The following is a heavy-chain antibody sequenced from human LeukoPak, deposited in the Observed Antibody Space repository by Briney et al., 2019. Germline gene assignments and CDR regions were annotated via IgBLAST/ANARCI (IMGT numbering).Heavy chain of an antibody. CDR1: GGSISSGGYY. CDR3: ASSSWSAEYFQH. V-gene: IGHV4-61*08. CDR2: IYYSGST. D-gene: IGHD6-13*01. J-gene: IGHJ1*01. Sequence: MTSQTLSLTCTVSGGSISSGGYYWSWIRQPPGKGLEWIGYIYYSGSTNYNPSLKSRVTISVDTSKNQFSLKLSSVTAADTAVYYCASSSWSAEYFQHWGQGTLVTVSS.